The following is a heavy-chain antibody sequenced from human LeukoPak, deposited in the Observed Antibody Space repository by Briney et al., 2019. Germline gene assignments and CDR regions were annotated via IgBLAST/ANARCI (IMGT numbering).Heavy chain of an antibody. Sequence: PGGSLRLSCAASGFTFSSYWMHWVRQAPGKGLVWVSRINTDGSSTSYADSVKGRFTISRDNAKNTLYLQMNSLRAEDTAVYYCAGFFSGWDKGTDYWGQGTLVTVSS. CDR1: GFTFSSYW. D-gene: IGHD6-19*01. CDR2: INTDGSST. CDR3: AGFFSGWDKGTDY. V-gene: IGHV3-74*01. J-gene: IGHJ4*02.